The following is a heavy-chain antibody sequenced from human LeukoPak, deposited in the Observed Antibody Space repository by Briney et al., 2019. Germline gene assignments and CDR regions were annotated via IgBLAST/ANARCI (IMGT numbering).Heavy chain of an antibody. V-gene: IGHV4-61*01. CDR3: ARGKRNSRIAVAGTFDY. CDR1: GGSISSGSYY. Sequence: SQTLSLTCTVSGGSISSGSYYWSWIRQPPGKGLEWIGYIYYSGSTNYNPSLKSRVTISVDTSKNQFSLKLSSVTAADTAVYYCARGKRNSRIAVAGTFDYWGQGTLVTVSS. CDR2: IYYSGST. J-gene: IGHJ4*02. D-gene: IGHD6-19*01.